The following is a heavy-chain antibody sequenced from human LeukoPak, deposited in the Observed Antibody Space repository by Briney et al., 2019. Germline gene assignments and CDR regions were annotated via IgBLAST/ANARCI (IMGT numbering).Heavy chain of an antibody. J-gene: IGHJ5*02. CDR1: GYTFTSYG. CDR2: ISVYNGNT. Sequence: ASVKVSCKASGYTFTSYGISWVRQAPGQGLEWMGWISVYNGNTKYVQKFQGRVTMTRDMSTSTVYMELSSLRSEDTAMYYCARALPHRRLMDTTMEQHWFDPWGQGTLVTVSS. CDR3: ARALPHRRLMDTTMEQHWFDP. V-gene: IGHV1-18*01. D-gene: IGHD5-18*01.